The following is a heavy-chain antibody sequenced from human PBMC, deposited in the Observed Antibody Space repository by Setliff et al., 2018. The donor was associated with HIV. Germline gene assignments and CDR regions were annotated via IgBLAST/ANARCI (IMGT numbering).Heavy chain of an antibody. CDR3: AKVRSSGYPPLDAFDI. D-gene: IGHD3-22*01. CDR1: GFTFSSYW. CDR2: INGDESRT. V-gene: IGHV3-74*01. Sequence: PGGSLRLSCTASGFTFSSYWIHWVRQVPGKGLVWLARINGDESRTTYADSVKGRFTISRGNSKNTLYLQMNSLRAEDTAVYYCAKVRSSGYPPLDAFDIWGQGTMVTVSS. J-gene: IGHJ3*02.